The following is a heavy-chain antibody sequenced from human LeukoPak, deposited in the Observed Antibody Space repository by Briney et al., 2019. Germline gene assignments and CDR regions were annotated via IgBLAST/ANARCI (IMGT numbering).Heavy chain of an antibody. V-gene: IGHV3-66*01. CDR3: ARDPAPPLRYFDWLSSSADWFDY. D-gene: IGHD3-9*01. CDR2: IYSGGST. J-gene: IGHJ4*02. Sequence: GGSLRLSCAASGFTVSSNYMSWVRQAPGKGLEWVSVIYSGGSTYYADSVKGRFTISRDNSKNTLYLQMNSLRAEDTAVYYCARDPAPPLRYFDWLSSSADWFDYWGQGTLVTVSS. CDR1: GFTVSSNY.